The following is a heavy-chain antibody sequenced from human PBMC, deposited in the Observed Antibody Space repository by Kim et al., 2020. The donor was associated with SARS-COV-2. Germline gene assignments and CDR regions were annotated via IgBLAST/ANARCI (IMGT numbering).Heavy chain of an antibody. Sequence: GGSLRLSCAASGFTFSDYYMSWIRQAPGQGLEWVSYISSSSNTNYAYSVKGRITISRDNDKNSLYLQMNSLRAEDTAGYYCAGVGYDYVWGSYRDYYYYYGMGVWGQGTTVTVSS. D-gene: IGHD3-16*02. CDR3: AGVGYDYVWGSYRDYYYYYGMGV. CDR1: GFTFSDYY. J-gene: IGHJ6*02. CDR2: ISSSSNT. V-gene: IGHV3-11*05.